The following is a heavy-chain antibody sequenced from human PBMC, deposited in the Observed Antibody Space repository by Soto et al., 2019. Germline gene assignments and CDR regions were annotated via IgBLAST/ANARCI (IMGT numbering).Heavy chain of an antibody. CDR3: ATNKGFGVVIHDAFDI. CDR2: FDPEDGET. CDR1: GYTFTGNS. Sequence: VSCKASGYTFTGNSLHWVRQAPGQGLEWMGGFDPEDGETIYAQKFQGRVTMTEDTSTDTAYMELSSLRSEDTAVYYCATNKGFGVVIHDAFDIWGQGTMVTVSS. J-gene: IGHJ3*02. V-gene: IGHV1-24*01. D-gene: IGHD3-3*01.